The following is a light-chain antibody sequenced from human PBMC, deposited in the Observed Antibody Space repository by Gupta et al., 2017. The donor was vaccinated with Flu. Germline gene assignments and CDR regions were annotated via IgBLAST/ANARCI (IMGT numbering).Light chain of an antibody. J-gene: IGLJ2*01. CDR2: KDT. V-gene: IGLV3-25*03. Sequence: SYELTQPPSVSVSPGQTATITCSGNTLSTQYTYWYQQKPGQAPVLVIVKDTERPSGIPERLIGCNTGTTVTWMISGVQAEDEAADYCRSAGNGSTYVVFGGGTKLTVL. CDR1: TLSTQY. CDR3: RSAGNGSTYVV.